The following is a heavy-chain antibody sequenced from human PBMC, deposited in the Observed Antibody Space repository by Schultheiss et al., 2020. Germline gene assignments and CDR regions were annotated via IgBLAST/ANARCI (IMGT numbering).Heavy chain of an antibody. J-gene: IGHJ2*01. CDR2: IKQDGSEK. CDR3: ARGKSLSPDSNWYFDL. Sequence: GGSPRLSCAASGFPFSTYWISWVRQAPGKGLEWVANIKQDGSEKYYVDSVKGRFTISRDNAKNSLYLLMNSLRAEDTAVYYCARGKSLSPDSNWYFDLWGRGTLVTVSS. D-gene: IGHD3-22*01. V-gene: IGHV3-7*03. CDR1: GFPFSTYW.